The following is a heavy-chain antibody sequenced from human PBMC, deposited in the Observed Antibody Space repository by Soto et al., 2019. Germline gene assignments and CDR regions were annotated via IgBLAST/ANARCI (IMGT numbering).Heavy chain of an antibody. CDR1: GYTFTGYY. Sequence: QVQLVQSGAEVKKPGASVKVSCKASGYTFTGYYMHWVRQAPGQGLEWMGWIHPNSGGTNYAQIFQGWVTMTRDTSISTGYMELSRLRSDDTAVYYCARGESGNWNLFDYWGQGTLVTVSS. J-gene: IGHJ4*02. CDR3: ARGESGNWNLFDY. CDR2: IHPNSGGT. D-gene: IGHD1-20*01. V-gene: IGHV1-2*04.